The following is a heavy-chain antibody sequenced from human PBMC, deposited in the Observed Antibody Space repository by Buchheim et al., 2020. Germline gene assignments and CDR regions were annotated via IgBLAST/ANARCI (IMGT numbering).Heavy chain of an antibody. V-gene: IGHV3-33*06. D-gene: IGHD3-22*01. J-gene: IGHJ4*02. Sequence: QVQLVESGGGVVQPGRSLRLSCAASGFTFSSYGMHWVRQAPGKGLEWVAVIWYDGSNKYYADSVKGRFTISRDNSKNTLYLQMNSLRAEDTAVYYCAKDLGYYDSSGYPDYWGQGTL. CDR1: GFTFSSYG. CDR3: AKDLGYYDSSGYPDY. CDR2: IWYDGSNK.